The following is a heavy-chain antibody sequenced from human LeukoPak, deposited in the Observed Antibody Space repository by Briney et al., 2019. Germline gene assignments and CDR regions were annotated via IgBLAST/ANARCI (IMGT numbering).Heavy chain of an antibody. CDR3: ARGLDYYDSSGYYYYYYMDV. CDR2: IYYGGST. V-gene: IGHV4-59*01. Sequence: SETLSLTCTVSGGSISSYYWSWIRQPPGKGLEWIGYIYYGGSTNYNPSLKSRVTISVDTSKNQFSLKLSSVTAADTAVYYCARGLDYYDSSGYYYYYYMDVWGKGTTVTISS. CDR1: GGSISSYY. J-gene: IGHJ6*03. D-gene: IGHD3-22*01.